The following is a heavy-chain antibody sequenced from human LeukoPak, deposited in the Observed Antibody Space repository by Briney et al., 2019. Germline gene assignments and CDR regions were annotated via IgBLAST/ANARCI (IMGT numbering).Heavy chain of an antibody. V-gene: IGHV3-23*01. CDR3: AKDGPLGYSYGYNWFDP. J-gene: IGHJ5*02. CDR1: GFTFSSYA. CDR2: ISGSGGST. Sequence: GGSLRLSCAASGFTFSSYAMSWVRQAPGKGLEWVSAISGSGGSTYYADSVKGRFTISRDNSKNTLYLQMNSLRAEDTAVYYCAKDGPLGYSYGYNWFDPWGQGTLVTDSS. D-gene: IGHD5-18*01.